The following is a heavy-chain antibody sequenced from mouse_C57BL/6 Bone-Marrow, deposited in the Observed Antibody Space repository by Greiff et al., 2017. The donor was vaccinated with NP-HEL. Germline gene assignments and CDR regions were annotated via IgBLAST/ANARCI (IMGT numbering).Heavy chain of an antibody. CDR3: ARGRITTVWGDY. Sequence: VQLQQPGPELVKPGASVTLSCKASGYTFTSYWMHWVKQRPGQGLEWIGNINPSNGGTNYNEKFKSKATLTVDKSSSTAYMQLSSLTSEDSAVYYCARGRITTVWGDYWGQGTTVTVSS. CDR2: INPSNGGT. CDR1: GYTFTSYW. J-gene: IGHJ4*01. D-gene: IGHD2-4*01. V-gene: IGHV1-53*01.